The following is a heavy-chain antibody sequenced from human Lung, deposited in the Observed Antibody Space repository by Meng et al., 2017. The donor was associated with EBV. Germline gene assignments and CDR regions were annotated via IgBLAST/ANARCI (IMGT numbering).Heavy chain of an antibody. CDR1: GGSISSSNW. CDR3: ARARSIAAAVINY. Sequence: HVQLQESGTGLVKPSGTLSLTSAVSGGSISSSNWWSWVRQPPGKGLEWIGEIYNSGSTNYNPSLKSRVTISVDKSKNQFSLKLSSVTAADTAVYYCARARSIAAAVINYWGQGTLVTVSS. CDR2: IYNSGST. V-gene: IGHV4-4*02. J-gene: IGHJ4*02. D-gene: IGHD6-13*01.